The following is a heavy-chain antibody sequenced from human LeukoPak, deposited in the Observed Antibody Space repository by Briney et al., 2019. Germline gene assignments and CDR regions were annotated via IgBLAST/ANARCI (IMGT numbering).Heavy chain of an antibody. J-gene: IGHJ4*02. CDR2: INHSGST. Sequence: PSETLSLTCVVYGGSFSGYYWSWIRQPPGKGLEWIGEINHSGSTNYNPSLKSRVTISVDTSKHQFSLQLNSVTPEDTAVYYCARDHSNYYESSGYYYEKWSFEYWGQGTLVTVSS. CDR1: GGSFSGYY. D-gene: IGHD3-22*01. V-gene: IGHV4-34*01. CDR3: ARDHSNYYESSGYYYEKWSFEY.